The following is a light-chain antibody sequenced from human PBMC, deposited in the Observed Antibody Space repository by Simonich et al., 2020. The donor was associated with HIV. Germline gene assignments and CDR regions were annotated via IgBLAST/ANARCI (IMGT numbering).Light chain of an antibody. CDR1: QNVASN. V-gene: IGKV3-15*01. J-gene: IGKJ2*01. CDR3: QQYNNWPLF. Sequence: EIVMTQSPATLSVSPGERATLSCRVSQNVASNLAWYQQKPGQAPRLLIYGASSRATGIPARFSGSGSGTEFTLTINSMQSEDFAVYYCQQYNNWPLFFGQGTKLEIK. CDR2: GAS.